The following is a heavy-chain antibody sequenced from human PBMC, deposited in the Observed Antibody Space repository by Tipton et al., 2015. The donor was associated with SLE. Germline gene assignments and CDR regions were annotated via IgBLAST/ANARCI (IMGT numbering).Heavy chain of an antibody. Sequence: LRLSCTVSGGSISSHYWSWIRQPPGKGLEWIGYIYYSGSTNYNPSLKSRVTISVDTSKNQFSLKLSSVTAADTAVYYCARLEYSSSAANYWGQGTLVTVSS. D-gene: IGHD6-6*01. V-gene: IGHV4-59*11. CDR1: GGSISSHY. J-gene: IGHJ4*02. CDR2: IYYSGST. CDR3: ARLEYSSSAANY.